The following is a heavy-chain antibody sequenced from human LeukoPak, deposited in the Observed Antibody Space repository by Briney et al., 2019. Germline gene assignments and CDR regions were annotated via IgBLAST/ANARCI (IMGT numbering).Heavy chain of an antibody. CDR2: IFFTGTT. CDR3: ARDAWD. Sequence: KPSGTLSLTCAVSGASISSNNWWSWVRQPPGKGLEWIGEIFFTGTTTYNPSLKSRVSMSLDKSKNQFSLNLTSVTAADTAIYYCARDAWDWGQGTLVTVSS. J-gene: IGHJ4*02. V-gene: IGHV4-4*02. CDR1: GASISSNNW. D-gene: IGHD1-26*01.